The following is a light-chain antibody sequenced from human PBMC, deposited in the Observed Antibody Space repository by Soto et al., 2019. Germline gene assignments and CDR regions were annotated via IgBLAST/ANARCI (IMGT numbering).Light chain of an antibody. Sequence: DIQMTQSPSTLSASVGDRVTITCRASQTISNYLTWYQQRPGKAPKLLIYRSSILQNGVPSRFSGSGSGPEFTLTISSLQPDDFATYYCQQYYIYATFGQGARV. CDR1: QTISNY. CDR3: QQYYIYAT. CDR2: RSS. V-gene: IGKV1-5*03. J-gene: IGKJ1*01.